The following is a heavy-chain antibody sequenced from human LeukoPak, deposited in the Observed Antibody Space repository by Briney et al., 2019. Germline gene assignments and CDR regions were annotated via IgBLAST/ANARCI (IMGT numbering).Heavy chain of an antibody. CDR2: ITSGSSYT. CDR3: ARWVAAAGTDY. V-gene: IGHV3-21*06. Sequence: GGSLRLSCAASGFIFNDYSMHWVRQAPGKGLEWVSGITSGSSYTYYADALKGRFTISRDNAKNSLYLQMNSLRVEDTAVYYCARWVAAAGTDYWGQGTLVTVSS. J-gene: IGHJ4*02. D-gene: IGHD6-13*01. CDR1: GFIFNDYS.